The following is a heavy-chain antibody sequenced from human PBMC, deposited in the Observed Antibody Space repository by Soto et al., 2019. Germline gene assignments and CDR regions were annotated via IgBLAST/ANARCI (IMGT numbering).Heavy chain of an antibody. CDR1: GYTFTIYD. Sequence: ASVKVSCKASGYTFTIYDIYWVRQAPGQGHEWMGWISAYNGNTNYAQKLQGRVTMTTDTSTSTAYMELRSLRSDDTAVYYCARINSPWRSSQSGGWFVPWGHSTPVTVSS. V-gene: IGHV1-18*01. CDR3: ARINSPWRSSQSGGWFVP. CDR2: ISAYNGNT. J-gene: IGHJ5*02. D-gene: IGHD6-13*01.